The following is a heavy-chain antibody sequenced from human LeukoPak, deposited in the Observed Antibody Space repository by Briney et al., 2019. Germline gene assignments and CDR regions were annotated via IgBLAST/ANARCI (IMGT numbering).Heavy chain of an antibody. J-gene: IGHJ4*02. CDR1: GFIFSDYE. CDR2: ISGSGGST. Sequence: GGSLRLSCAASGFIFSDYEMDWVRQAPGKGLEWVSTISGSGGSTYYADSVKGRFTISRDNSKNTLYLQMNSLRAEDTAVYYCAKDRITVAGTSGYWGQGTLVTVSS. V-gene: IGHV3-23*01. CDR3: AKDRITVAGTSGY. D-gene: IGHD6-19*01.